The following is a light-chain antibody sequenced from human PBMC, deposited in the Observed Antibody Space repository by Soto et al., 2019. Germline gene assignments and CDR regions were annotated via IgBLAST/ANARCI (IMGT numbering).Light chain of an antibody. CDR3: SSDAGNYNYV. CDR1: SSDVGGYNY. Sequence: QSALTQPPSASGSPGQSVTISCTGTSSDVGGYNYVSWYQQHPGKAPKLMIYEVTKRPSGVPDRFSGSKSGNTASLTVSGLLAEDEADYYCSSDAGNYNYVFGTGTKLTVL. V-gene: IGLV2-8*01. CDR2: EVT. J-gene: IGLJ1*01.